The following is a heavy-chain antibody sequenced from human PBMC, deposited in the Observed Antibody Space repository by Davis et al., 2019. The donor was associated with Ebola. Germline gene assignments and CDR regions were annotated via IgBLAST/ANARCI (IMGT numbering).Heavy chain of an antibody. Sequence: PGGSLRLSCEASGFIFSSYWMTWVRQAPGKGLEWVANIKQDGSEKYYVDSVKGRFTISRDNAKNSLYLQVNSLRAEDTAVYYCARELGRDGYKTTHLDYWGQGTLVTVSS. D-gene: IGHD5-24*01. CDR2: IKQDGSEK. CDR3: ARELGRDGYKTTHLDY. CDR1: GFIFSSYW. J-gene: IGHJ4*02. V-gene: IGHV3-7*01.